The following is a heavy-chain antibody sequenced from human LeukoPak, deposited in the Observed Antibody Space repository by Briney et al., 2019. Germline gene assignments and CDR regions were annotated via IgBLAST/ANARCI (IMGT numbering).Heavy chain of an antibody. J-gene: IGHJ4*02. D-gene: IGHD6-13*01. Sequence: PGGSLRLSCAASGFTFSSYWMSWVRQAPGKGLEWVANIKQDGSEKYYVDSVKGRFTISRDNAKNSLYLQMNSLRAEDTAVYYCARDMSSWNGAIDYWGQGTLVTVSS. CDR3: ARDMSSWNGAIDY. V-gene: IGHV3-7*01. CDR2: IKQDGSEK. CDR1: GFTFSSYW.